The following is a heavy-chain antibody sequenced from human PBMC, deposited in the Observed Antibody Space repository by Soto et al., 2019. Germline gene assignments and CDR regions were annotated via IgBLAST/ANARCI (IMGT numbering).Heavy chain of an antibody. V-gene: IGHV1-69*13. Sequence: VASVKVSCKASGGTFSSYAISWVRQAPGQGLEWMGGIIPIFGTANYAQKFQGRVTITADESTSTAYMELSSLRSEDTAVYYCARESKGSGYDYYYYYGMDVWGQGTTVTVSS. CDR3: ARESKGSGYDYYYYYGMDV. CDR2: IIPIFGTA. CDR1: GGTFSSYA. J-gene: IGHJ6*02. D-gene: IGHD5-12*01.